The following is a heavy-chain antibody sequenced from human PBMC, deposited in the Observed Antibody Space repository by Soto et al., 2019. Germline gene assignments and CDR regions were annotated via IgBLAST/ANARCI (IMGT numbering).Heavy chain of an antibody. Sequence: SETLSLTCTVSGGSISSGDYYWSWIRQPPGKGLEWIGYIYYSGSTYYNPSLKSRVTISVDTSKNQFSLKLSSVTAADTAVYYCARGRITIFGVVTDSDYWGQGTLVTVSS. D-gene: IGHD3-3*01. CDR3: ARGRITIFGVVTDSDY. CDR1: GGSISSGDYY. J-gene: IGHJ4*02. CDR2: IYYSGST. V-gene: IGHV4-30-4*01.